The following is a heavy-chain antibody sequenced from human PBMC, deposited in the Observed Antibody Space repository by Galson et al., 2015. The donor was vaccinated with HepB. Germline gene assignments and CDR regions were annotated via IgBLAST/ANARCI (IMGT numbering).Heavy chain of an antibody. J-gene: IGHJ4*02. Sequence: SLRLSCAASGFTFSRYVMHWVRQPPGKGLECVAFRDSGKGRFTISRDNSKNTVYLQISGLRGEDTAIYYCARLSPEGAYFDFWGQGTLLTVSS. CDR1: GFTFSRYV. D-gene: IGHD3-16*02. CDR3: ARLSPEGAYFDF. V-gene: IGHV3-33*01.